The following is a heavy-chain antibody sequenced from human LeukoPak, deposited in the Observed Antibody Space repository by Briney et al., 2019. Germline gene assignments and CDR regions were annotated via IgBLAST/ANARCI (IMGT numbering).Heavy chain of an antibody. CDR1: GFTFSGYW. D-gene: IGHD4-17*01. V-gene: IGHV3-7*02. Sequence: GGCLRLSCAASGFTFSGYWMTWVRQPPGKGLEWVANMRGDGSAIYYVDSVKGRFTISRDNAKNSLYLQMNSLRAEDTAIYHCARTTDLDFWGQGTLVTVSS. CDR3: ARTTDLDF. CDR2: MRGDGSAI. J-gene: IGHJ4*02.